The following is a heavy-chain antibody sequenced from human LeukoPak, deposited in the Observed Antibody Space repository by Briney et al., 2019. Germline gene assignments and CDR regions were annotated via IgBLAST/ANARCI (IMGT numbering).Heavy chain of an antibody. CDR2: ISSSSTTI. CDR1: GFTFSSYW. Sequence: GGSLRLSCAASGFTFSSYWMSWVRQAPGKGLEWVSYISSSSTTIYYADSVKGRFTISRDNAKNSLYLQMNSLRAEDTAVYYCARGSTHAREDYWGQGTLVTVSS. J-gene: IGHJ4*02. D-gene: IGHD3-10*01. CDR3: ARGSTHAREDY. V-gene: IGHV3-48*01.